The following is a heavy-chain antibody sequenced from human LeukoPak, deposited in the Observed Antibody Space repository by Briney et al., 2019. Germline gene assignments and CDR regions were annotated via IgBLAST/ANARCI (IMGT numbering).Heavy chain of an antibody. J-gene: IGHJ4*02. CDR3: ARDHSGSYLN. Sequence: ASVKVSCKAYGYTFTGHSMHWVRHAPGQGLEWMGLINTNSGDTNYAQKFQGRVTLTRDTSISTAYMDLSRLTSDDTAVYYCARDHSGSYLNWGQGTLVTVSS. CDR1: GYTFTGHS. V-gene: IGHV1-2*02. D-gene: IGHD1-26*01. CDR2: INTNSGDT.